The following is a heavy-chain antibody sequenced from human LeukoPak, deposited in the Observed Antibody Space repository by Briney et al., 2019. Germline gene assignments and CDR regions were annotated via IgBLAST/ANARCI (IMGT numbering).Heavy chain of an antibody. J-gene: IGHJ3*02. CDR2: FDPEDGET. Sequence: ASVKVSCKVSGYTLTELSMHWVRQAPGKGLEWMGGFDPEDGETIYAQKFQGRVTMTEDTSTDTAYMELSSLRSDDTAVYYCGRDFMSMIPSAPGIWGQGTKVTVSS. CDR1: GYTLTELS. D-gene: IGHD3-22*01. V-gene: IGHV1-24*01. CDR3: GRDFMSMIPSAPGI.